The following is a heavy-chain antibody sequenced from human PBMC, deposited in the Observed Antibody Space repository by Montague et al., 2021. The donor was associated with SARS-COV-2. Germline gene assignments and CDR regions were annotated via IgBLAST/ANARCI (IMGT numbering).Heavy chain of an antibody. Sequence: TNGSTYXNPSFKSRVTMSLDTSKNLFSLNLSSITAADTAVYYCARDGSDYAFAFYHERGVWGQGIAVTVFS. CDR3: ARDGSDYAFAFYHERGV. J-gene: IGHJ6*02. D-gene: IGHD3-3*01. CDR2: TNGST. V-gene: IGHV4-4*07.